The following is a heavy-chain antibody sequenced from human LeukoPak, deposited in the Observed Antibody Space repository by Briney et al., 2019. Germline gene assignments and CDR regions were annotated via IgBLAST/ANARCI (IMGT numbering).Heavy chain of an antibody. CDR1: GGSFSGYY. V-gene: IGHV4-34*01. CDR3: ARSAYSGSYYYYYYMDV. Sequence: PSETLSLTCAVYGGSFSGYYWSWIRQPPGKGLEWIGEINHSGSTNYNPSLKSRVTISVDTSKNQFSLKLSSVTAADTAVYYCARSAYSGSYYYYYYMDVWGKGTTVTVSS. D-gene: IGHD1-26*01. J-gene: IGHJ6*03. CDR2: INHSGST.